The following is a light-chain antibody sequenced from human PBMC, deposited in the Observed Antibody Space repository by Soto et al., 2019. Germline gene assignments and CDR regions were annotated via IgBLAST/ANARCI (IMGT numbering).Light chain of an antibody. CDR3: QHYNSYSEA. CDR2: GAT. J-gene: IGKJ1*01. CDR1: QSVRAW. V-gene: IGKV1D-16*01. Sequence: DIQMTQSPSSVSASVGDSVTITCRASQSVRAWLAWYQQKEGKAPKLLIYGATSLLRGVPRRFSGSGSGTDFTLTISGLLPEDFATYYCQHYNSYSEAFGQGTKVDIK.